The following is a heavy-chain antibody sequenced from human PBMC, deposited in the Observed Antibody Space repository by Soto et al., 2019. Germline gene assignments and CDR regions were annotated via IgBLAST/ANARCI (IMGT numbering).Heavy chain of an antibody. Sequence: SVKVSCKASGGTFSSYAISWVRQAPGQGLEWMGGIIPIFGTANYAQKFQGRVTITADESTSTAYTELSSLRSEDTAVYYCARSSYSSSSYYYYGMDVWGQGTTVTVSS. CDR2: IIPIFGTA. D-gene: IGHD6-6*01. CDR1: GGTFSSYA. CDR3: ARSSYSSSSYYYYGMDV. J-gene: IGHJ6*02. V-gene: IGHV1-69*13.